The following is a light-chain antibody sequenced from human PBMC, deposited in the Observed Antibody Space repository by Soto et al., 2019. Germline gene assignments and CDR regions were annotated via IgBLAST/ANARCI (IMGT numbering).Light chain of an antibody. J-gene: IGKJ3*01. CDR1: QDIRQY. V-gene: IGKV1-33*01. Sequence: DIQMTQSPSSLSASIGDRVTITCQASQDIRQYLNWYQQKPGKAPKLLIYDASRLETGDPPRFSGNGSSTYFTFTMGSLQIDDIAAYYWHVYYYISEGFTFGPGTKVDLK. CDR3: HVYYYISEGFT. CDR2: DAS.